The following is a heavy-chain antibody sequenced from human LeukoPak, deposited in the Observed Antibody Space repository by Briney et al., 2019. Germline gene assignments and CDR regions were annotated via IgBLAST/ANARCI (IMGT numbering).Heavy chain of an antibody. J-gene: IGHJ3*01. CDR1: GGSISSYY. Sequence: SETLSLTCTVSGGSISSYYWSWIRQSPGKGLEWLAYVYKNGHLDYNPSLRSRVTVSVDRSKTQFSLRLRSVTAADTAIYYCASGKYYYDESASLNRASRTALDVWAQGTMVIVSS. V-gene: IGHV4-59*01. CDR2: VYKNGHL. CDR3: ASGKYYYDESASLNRASRTALDV. D-gene: IGHD3-22*01.